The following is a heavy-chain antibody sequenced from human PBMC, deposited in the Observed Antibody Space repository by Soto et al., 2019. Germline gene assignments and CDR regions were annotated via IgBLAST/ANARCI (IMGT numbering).Heavy chain of an antibody. J-gene: IGHJ6*03. CDR1: GFTFSSYT. CDR2: ISGSGGST. CDR3: AKSAGRVVISYYYTDV. Sequence: GGSLRLSCAASGFTFSSYTMSWVRQAPGKGLEWVSAISGSGGSTYYADSVKGRFTISRDNSKNTLYLQMNSLRAEDTAVYYCAKSAGRVVISYYYTDVWGKGTTVTVAS. V-gene: IGHV3-23*01. D-gene: IGHD3-10*01.